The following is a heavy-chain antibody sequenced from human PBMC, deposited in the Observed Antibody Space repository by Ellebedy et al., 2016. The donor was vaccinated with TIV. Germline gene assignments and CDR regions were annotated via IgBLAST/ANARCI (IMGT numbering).Heavy chain of an antibody. J-gene: IGHJ4*02. Sequence: SETLSLTXAVYGGSFSGYYWSWIRQPPGKGLEWIGEINYSGSTNYNPSLKSRVTISVDTSKNQFSLKLSSVTAADTAVYYCARGDDYGDYGLRWGQGTLVTVSS. V-gene: IGHV4-34*01. CDR3: ARGDDYGDYGLR. D-gene: IGHD4-17*01. CDR1: GGSFSGYY. CDR2: INYSGST.